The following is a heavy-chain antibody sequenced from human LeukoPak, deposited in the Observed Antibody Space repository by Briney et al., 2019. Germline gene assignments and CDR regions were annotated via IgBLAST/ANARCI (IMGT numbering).Heavy chain of an antibody. Sequence: ASVKVSCKASGYTFTSHYMHWVRQAPGQGLEWMGIINPSGGSTDYAQKFQGRVTMTRDTSTSTVYLEVSSLRSEDTAVYYCARDLYSSSWQNHMDVWGKGTTVTVSS. J-gene: IGHJ6*03. D-gene: IGHD6-13*01. CDR2: INPSGGST. CDR1: GYTFTSHY. CDR3: ARDLYSSSWQNHMDV. V-gene: IGHV1-46*01.